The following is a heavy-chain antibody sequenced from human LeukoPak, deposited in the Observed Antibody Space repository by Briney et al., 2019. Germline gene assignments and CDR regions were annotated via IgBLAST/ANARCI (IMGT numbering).Heavy chain of an antibody. CDR2: INPNSGGT. J-gene: IGHJ6*02. D-gene: IGHD4-17*01. V-gene: IGHV1-2*02. CDR3: ARTIDVTTNYGMDV. CDR1: GYTFTGYY. Sequence: ASVKVSCKASGYTFTGYYMHWVRQAPGQGLEWMGWINPNSGGTNYAQKFQGRVTMTRDTSISTAYMEPSRLRSDDTAVYYCARTIDVTTNYGMDVWGQGTTVTVSS.